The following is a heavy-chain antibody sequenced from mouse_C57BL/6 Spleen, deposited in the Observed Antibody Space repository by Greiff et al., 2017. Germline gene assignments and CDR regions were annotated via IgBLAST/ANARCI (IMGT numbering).Heavy chain of an antibody. J-gene: IGHJ2*01. Sequence: QLQLKQSGAELARPGASVKLSCRASGTPFTGYGITWVKRRTGQGLEWIGKIYPRSGNPYYNEKFKGKATLTEDKSSSTAYMELRRLTSEDSAVYFCARPYSGYFDYWGQGTTLTVSS. CDR2: IYPRSGNP. V-gene: IGHV1-81*01. D-gene: IGHD2-10*01. CDR1: GTPFTGYG. CDR3: ARPYSGYFDY.